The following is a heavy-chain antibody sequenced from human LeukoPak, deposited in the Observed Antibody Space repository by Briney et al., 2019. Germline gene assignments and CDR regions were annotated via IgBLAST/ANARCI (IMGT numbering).Heavy chain of an antibody. CDR3: ARHGGSPPRYYYYMDV. V-gene: IGHV1-18*01. CDR2: IRAYNGNT. J-gene: IGHJ6*03. Sequence: GASVKVSCKASGYTFTSYGISWVRQAPGQGLEWMGWIRAYNGNTNYAQNLQGRVTMTTDTSSTTAYMELRSLRSDDTAVYYCARHGGSPPRYYYYMDVWGKGTTVTISS. D-gene: IGHD2-15*01. CDR1: GYTFTSYG.